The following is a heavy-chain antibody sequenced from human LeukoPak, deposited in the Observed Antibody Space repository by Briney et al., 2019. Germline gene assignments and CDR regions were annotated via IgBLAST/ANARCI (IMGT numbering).Heavy chain of an antibody. CDR2: VSSDGGTK. Sequence: GGSLRLSCTASKFTFSNYGMQWVRQAPGKGLEWVAVVSSDGGTKYYADSVKGRFTISRDNSKNTMYLQMNSLRAEDTAIYYCAKDPLDYWGQGTLVTVSS. CDR3: AKDPLDY. J-gene: IGHJ4*02. V-gene: IGHV3-30*18. CDR1: KFTFSNYG.